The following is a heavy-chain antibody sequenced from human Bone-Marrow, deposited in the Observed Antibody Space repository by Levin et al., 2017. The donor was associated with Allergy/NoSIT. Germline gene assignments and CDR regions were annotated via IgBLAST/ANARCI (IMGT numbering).Heavy chain of an antibody. J-gene: IGHJ4*02. V-gene: IGHV4-31*03. CDR2: IYHSGST. CDR3: ARGEYSYGSGSYYLDY. CDR1: GDSISSGGYY. Sequence: SETLSLTCTVSGDSISSGGYYWSWIRQHPGKGLEWIGYIYHSGSTYYNPSLKGRVTISVDTTKNEFSLKLSSVTAADTAVFYCARGEYSYGSGSYYLDYWGQGTLVTVSS. D-gene: IGHD3-10*01.